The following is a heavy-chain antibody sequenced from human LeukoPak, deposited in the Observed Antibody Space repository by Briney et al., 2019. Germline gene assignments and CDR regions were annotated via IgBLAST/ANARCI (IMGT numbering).Heavy chain of an antibody. D-gene: IGHD3-22*01. CDR1: GFTFDDYA. J-gene: IGHJ3*02. CDR2: ISWNSGSI. CDR3: ARDLAVVVVSAFDI. V-gene: IGHV3-9*01. Sequence: PGRSLRLSCAASGFTFDDYAMHWVRQAPGKGLEWVSGISWNSGSIGYADSVKGRFTISRDNAKNSLYLQMNSLRAEDTAVYYCARDLAVVVVSAFDIWGQGTMVTVSS.